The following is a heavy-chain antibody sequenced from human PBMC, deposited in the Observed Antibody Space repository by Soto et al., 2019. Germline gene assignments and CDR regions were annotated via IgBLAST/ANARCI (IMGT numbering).Heavy chain of an antibody. Sequence: VSCKASGGTFSSYAISWVRQAPGQGLEWMGGIIPIFGTANYAQKFQGRVTITADKSTSTAYMELSSLRSEDTAVYYCARAPYYYDSSGYYYYFDYWGQGTLVTVSS. D-gene: IGHD3-22*01. V-gene: IGHV1-69*06. J-gene: IGHJ4*02. CDR2: IIPIFGTA. CDR1: GGTFSSYA. CDR3: ARAPYYYDSSGYYYYFDY.